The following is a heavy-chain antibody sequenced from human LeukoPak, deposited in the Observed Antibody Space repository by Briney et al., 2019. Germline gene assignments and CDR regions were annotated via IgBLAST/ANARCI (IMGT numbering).Heavy chain of an antibody. J-gene: IGHJ6*03. V-gene: IGHV3-23*01. D-gene: IGHD2/OR15-2a*01. CDR3: AKDLSSPYYYYYMDV. Sequence: GGSLRLSCAASGFTFSSYAMSWVRQAPGKGLEWVSAISGSGGSTYYADSVKGRFTISRDNSKNTLYLQMNSLRAEDTAVYYCAKDLSSPYYYYYMDVWGKGTTVTVSS. CDR1: GFTFSSYA. CDR2: ISGSGGST.